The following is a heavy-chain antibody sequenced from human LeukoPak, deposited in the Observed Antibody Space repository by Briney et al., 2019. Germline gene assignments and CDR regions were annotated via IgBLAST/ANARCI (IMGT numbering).Heavy chain of an antibody. Sequence: GTSLRLSCAASGFTFSSYGIHWVRQAPGKGLEWMVFIQYDGNYEKYAESVRGRVTISRDNSKNTVYLQMNSLRVDDTAVYYCARGWGSNVYACALDVWGRGTMVTVSS. V-gene: IGHV3-33*05. CDR3: ARGWGSNVYACALDV. CDR2: IQYDGNYE. J-gene: IGHJ3*01. CDR1: GFTFSSYG. D-gene: IGHD3-16*01.